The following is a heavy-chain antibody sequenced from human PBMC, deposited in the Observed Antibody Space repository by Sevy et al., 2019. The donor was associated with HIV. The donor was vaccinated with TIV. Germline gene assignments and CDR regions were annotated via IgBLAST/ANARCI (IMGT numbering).Heavy chain of an antibody. CDR1: GGSISSGGYC. CDR3: AREQGYCSGGSCFHAFDI. V-gene: IGHV4-30-2*01. Sequence: SETLSLTCAVSGGSISSGGYCWSWIRQPPGKGLEWIGYIYHSGSTYYNPSLKSRVTISVDRSKNQFSLKLSSVTAADTAVYYCAREQGYCSGGSCFHAFDIWGQGTMVTVSS. CDR2: IYHSGST. J-gene: IGHJ3*02. D-gene: IGHD2-15*01.